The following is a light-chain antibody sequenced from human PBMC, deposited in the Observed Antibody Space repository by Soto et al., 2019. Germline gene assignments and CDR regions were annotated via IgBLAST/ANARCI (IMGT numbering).Light chain of an antibody. Sequence: DVVRTQSPLSLHVTLGQPASISCRSSQSLVYVNGDTYLVWFQHRPGQSPRRLIYKVSNRDSGVQDRFSGSGAGPDFTLKISRVEAEDVGVYYCMQGTHWPYSFGQGTKLEIK. CDR2: KVS. V-gene: IGKV2-30*01. CDR1: QSLVYVNGDTY. CDR3: MQGTHWPYS. J-gene: IGKJ2*01.